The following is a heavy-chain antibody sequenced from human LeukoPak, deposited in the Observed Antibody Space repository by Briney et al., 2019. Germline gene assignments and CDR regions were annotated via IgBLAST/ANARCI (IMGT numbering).Heavy chain of an antibody. CDR1: GFTFSSYA. D-gene: IGHD2-15*01. CDR2: ISYDGSNK. J-gene: IGHJ4*02. Sequence: GGSLRLSCAASGFTFSSYAMHWVRQAPGKGLEWVAVISYDGSNKYYADSVKGRFTIARDNSKNTLYLQMNSLRAEETAVYYCARGGLAASPYFDYWGQGTLVTVSS. V-gene: IGHV3-30*01. CDR3: ARGGLAASPYFDY.